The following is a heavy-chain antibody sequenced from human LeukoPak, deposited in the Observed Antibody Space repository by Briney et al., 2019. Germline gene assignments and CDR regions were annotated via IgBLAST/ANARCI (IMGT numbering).Heavy chain of an antibody. V-gene: IGHV3-9*01. CDR3: ARHLSGVTGYTYGRGIYY. CDR2: ISWNSGSI. CDR1: GFTFYDYA. Sequence: GGSLRLSCAASGFTFYDYAMHWVRHAPGKGLEWVSGISWNSGSIDYADSVKGRFTISRDNAKNSLYLQMNSLRAEDTAVYYCARHLSGVTGYTYGRGIYYWGQGTLVTVSS. J-gene: IGHJ4*02. D-gene: IGHD5-18*01.